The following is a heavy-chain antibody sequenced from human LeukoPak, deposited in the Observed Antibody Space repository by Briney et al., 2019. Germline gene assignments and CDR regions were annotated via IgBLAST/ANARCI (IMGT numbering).Heavy chain of an antibody. CDR1: GFTFSSYS. Sequence: PGGSLRLSCAASGFTFSSYSMNWVRQAPGKGLEWVSSISSSSSYIYYADSVKGRFTISRDNAKNSLYLQMNSLRAEDTAVYYRARGRDGYNYLYYYYYMDVWGKGTTVTVSS. J-gene: IGHJ6*03. CDR2: ISSSSSYI. D-gene: IGHD5-24*01. CDR3: ARGRDGYNYLYYYYYMDV. V-gene: IGHV3-21*01.